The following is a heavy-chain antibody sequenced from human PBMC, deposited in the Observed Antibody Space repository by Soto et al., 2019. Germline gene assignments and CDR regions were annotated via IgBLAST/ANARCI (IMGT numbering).Heavy chain of an antibody. Sequence: GGSHRLSCTASGFTCISYSMNWVRQATGKGLEWVSYISSSSSTIYYADSVKGRVTISVDTSKNQFSLKLSSVTAADTAVYYCARDFRSMVRGVIINWFDPWGQGTLVTVSS. V-gene: IGHV3-48*01. CDR3: ARDFRSMVRGVIINWFDP. J-gene: IGHJ5*02. D-gene: IGHD3-10*01. CDR2: ISSSSSTI. CDR1: GFTCISYS.